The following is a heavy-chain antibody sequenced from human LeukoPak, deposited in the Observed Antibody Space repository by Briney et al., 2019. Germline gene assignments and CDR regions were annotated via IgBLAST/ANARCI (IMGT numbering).Heavy chain of an antibody. CDR3: AKGFTTTYFT. D-gene: IGHD3-22*01. Sequence: AGSLRLSCAASGFTFSAYAWSWVRQVPGKGLEWVSGITGSGGSTYYAASVKGRFTISRDNSKNTLYLQMSSLRDEDTAVYYCAKGFTTTYFTWGQGKLVSVSS. CDR1: GFTFSAYA. CDR2: ITGSGGST. V-gene: IGHV3-23*01. J-gene: IGHJ3*01.